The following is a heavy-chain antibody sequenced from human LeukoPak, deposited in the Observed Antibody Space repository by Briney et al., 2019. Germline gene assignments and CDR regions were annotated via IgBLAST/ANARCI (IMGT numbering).Heavy chain of an antibody. CDR3: AKAVAGPYFDY. CDR2: INSDGSIT. Sequence: GTSLRLSCAASGFTSSSYWMYWVRQAPGKGLMWVSRINSDGSITNYADSVKGRFTISRDNAKNTLYLQMNSLRAEDTAVYYCAKAVAGPYFDYWGQGALVTVSS. V-gene: IGHV3-74*01. CDR1: GFTSSSYW. J-gene: IGHJ4*02. D-gene: IGHD6-19*01.